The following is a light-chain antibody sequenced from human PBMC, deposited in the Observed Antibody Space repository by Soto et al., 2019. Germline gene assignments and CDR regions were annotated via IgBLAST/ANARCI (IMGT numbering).Light chain of an antibody. V-gene: IGKV3-15*01. J-gene: IGKJ5*01. CDR2: GAS. CDR3: QQYNNWPIT. CDR1: QNVLSN. Sequence: EIVLTQSPATLSVSPGERATLSCRAGQNVLSNLAWYQQKPGQAPRLLIYGASTRATAIPARFSGSGSGTEFTLTITSLQSEDFAVYYRQQYNNWPITFGQGTRLEIK.